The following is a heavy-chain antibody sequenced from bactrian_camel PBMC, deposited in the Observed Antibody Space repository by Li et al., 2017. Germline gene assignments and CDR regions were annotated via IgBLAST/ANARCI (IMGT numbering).Heavy chain of an antibody. CDR1: GYTYSTSC. CDR3: AAQYLSLCGRWTSAYKY. Sequence: HVQLVESGGGAVQAGGSLRLSCKVSGYTYSTSCMGWIRQSPGNEREVLAAIYTRDGTTHYADSVKGRFTISQDNAKNTLYLQMNSLKPEDTAMYYCAAQYLSLCGRWTSAYKYWGQGTQVTVS. V-gene: IGHV3S1*01. J-gene: IGHJ4*01. D-gene: IGHD2*01. CDR2: IYTRDGTT.